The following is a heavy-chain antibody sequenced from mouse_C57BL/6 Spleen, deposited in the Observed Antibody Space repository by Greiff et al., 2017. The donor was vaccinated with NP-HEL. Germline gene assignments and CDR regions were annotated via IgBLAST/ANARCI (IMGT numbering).Heavy chain of an antibody. J-gene: IGHJ3*01. CDR1: GFTFSDYG. CDR2: ISSGSSTI. CDR3: ARPHYYGSSYAWFAY. D-gene: IGHD1-1*01. V-gene: IGHV5-17*01. Sequence: VQLKESGGGLVKPGGSLKLPCAASGFTFSDYGMHWVRQAPEKGLEWVAYISSGSSTIYYADTVKGRFTISRANAKNTLFLQMTSLRSEDTAMYYCARPHYYGSSYAWFAYWGQGTLVTVSA.